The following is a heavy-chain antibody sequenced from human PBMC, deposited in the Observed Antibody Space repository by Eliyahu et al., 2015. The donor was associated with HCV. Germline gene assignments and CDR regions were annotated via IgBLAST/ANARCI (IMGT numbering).Heavy chain of an antibody. Sequence: QVQLQESGPGLVKPSQTLSLTCSVSNGSISSGGYYWXXIRQHPGKGLEWIGLIYDSGSTFYNPSLKSRATISVDASKNQFSLKMTSVTAADTALYYCARGGVSKASQPPYYYYHYGMDVWGQGTTVTVSS. D-gene: IGHD3-10*01. V-gene: IGHV4-31*03. J-gene: IGHJ6*02. CDR1: NGSISSGGYY. CDR2: IYDSGST. CDR3: ARGGVSKASQPPYYYYHYGMDV.